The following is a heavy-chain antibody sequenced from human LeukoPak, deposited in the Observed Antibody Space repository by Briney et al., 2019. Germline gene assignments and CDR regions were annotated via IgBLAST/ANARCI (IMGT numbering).Heavy chain of an antibody. CDR2: INHSGST. J-gene: IGHJ5*02. V-gene: IGHV4-34*01. CDR3: ARAAYYDLWSGFAAGTSYNWFDP. Sequence: SETLSLTCAVYGGSFSGYYWSWIRQPPGKGLEWIGEINHSGSTNYNPSLKSRVTISVDTSKNQFSLKLSSVTAADAAVYFCARAAYYDLWSGFAAGTSYNWFDPWGEETLVTVSS. CDR1: GGSFSGYY. D-gene: IGHD3-3*01.